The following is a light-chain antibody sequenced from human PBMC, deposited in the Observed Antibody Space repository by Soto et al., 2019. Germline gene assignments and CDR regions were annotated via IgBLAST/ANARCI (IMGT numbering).Light chain of an antibody. J-gene: IGKJ4*01. V-gene: IGKV3-20*01. CDR2: GAS. CDR1: QSVSSNY. Sequence: EIVLTQSPGTLSLSPGERGTLSCRASQSVSSNYLAWYQQKPGQAPRLLIYGASSRATGIPYRFSGSGSGTDFTLTISRLEPEEFALYYCQQYGSSPLTFGGGTKVEIK. CDR3: QQYGSSPLT.